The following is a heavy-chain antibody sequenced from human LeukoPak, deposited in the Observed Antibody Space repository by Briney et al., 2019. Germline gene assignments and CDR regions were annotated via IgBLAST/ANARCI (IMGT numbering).Heavy chain of an antibody. V-gene: IGHV1-18*01. J-gene: IGHJ6*03. CDR2: ISAYNGNT. Sequence: ASVKVSCKASGYTFTSYGISWVRQAPGQGLEWMGWISAYNGNTNYAQKLQGRVTMTTDTSTSTAYMELRSLRSDDTAVYYCARRVGATIFGVVVPSYMDVWGKGTTVTVSS. D-gene: IGHD3-3*01. CDR3: ARRVGATIFGVVVPSYMDV. CDR1: GYTFTSYG.